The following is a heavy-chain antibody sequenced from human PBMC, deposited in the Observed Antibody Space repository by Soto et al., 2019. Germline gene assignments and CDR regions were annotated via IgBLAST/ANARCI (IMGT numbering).Heavy chain of an antibody. J-gene: IGHJ4*02. CDR1: GFNFAHEA. V-gene: IGHV3-49*03. CDR2: IRSKAYGGTA. CDR3: VRIKEFIGFADLDY. D-gene: IGHD3-10*01. Sequence: EVQLVESGGGLVQPERSLGLSCRASGFNFAHEAMSWFRQAPGKGPEWVGFIRSKAYGGTAEYAASVKGRFIISRDYSEGVTYLQMNSLKTEDTAVYYCVRIKEFIGFADLDYWGQGTLVTVSS.